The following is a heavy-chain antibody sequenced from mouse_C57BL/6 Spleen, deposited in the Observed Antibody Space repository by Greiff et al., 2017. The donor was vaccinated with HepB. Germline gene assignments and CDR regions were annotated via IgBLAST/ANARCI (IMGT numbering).Heavy chain of an antibody. CDR3: ARVYGKSNYDAMDY. CDR1: GFTFSSYA. D-gene: IGHD2-10*02. Sequence: EVQLVESGGGLVKPGGSLKLSCAASGFTFSSYAMSWVRQTPDKRLEWVATISGGGSYTYYPDNVKGRFPISRDTAKNTLYLQMSSLKSEDTAMDYGARVYGKSNYDAMDYWGQGTSVTVSS. CDR2: ISGGGSYT. J-gene: IGHJ4*01. V-gene: IGHV5-4*01.